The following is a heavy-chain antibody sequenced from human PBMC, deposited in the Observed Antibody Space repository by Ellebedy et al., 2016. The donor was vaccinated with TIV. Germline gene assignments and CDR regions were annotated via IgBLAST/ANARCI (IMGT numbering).Heavy chain of an antibody. Sequence: LSLTCAASGFTFRNYDMSWVRQAPGKGLEWVSATRGSGGSTHYADSVKGRFTISRDNSKNTLYLQRNSLRAEDTAVYYCATPYCSGGSCPPEYFDLWGRGTLVTVSS. J-gene: IGHJ2*01. CDR1: GFTFRNYD. D-gene: IGHD2-15*01. CDR3: ATPYCSGGSCPPEYFDL. CDR2: TRGSGGST. V-gene: IGHV3-23*01.